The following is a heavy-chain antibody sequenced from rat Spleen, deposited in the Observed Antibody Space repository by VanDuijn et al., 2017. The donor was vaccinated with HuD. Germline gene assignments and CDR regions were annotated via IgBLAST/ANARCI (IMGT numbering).Heavy chain of an antibody. D-gene: IGHD4-3*01. Sequence: EVQLVESGGGLVQPGKSLKLSCAASGFTFSNYGMAWVRQAPTKGLEWCATISNSGNSTYYRDSVKGRFTISRHNAKTTLYLQMDSLRSEDTATYYCTTGVYWGQGVMVTVSS. CDR3: TTGVY. CDR2: ISNSGNST. V-gene: IGHV5-29*01. J-gene: IGHJ2*01. CDR1: GFTFSNYG.